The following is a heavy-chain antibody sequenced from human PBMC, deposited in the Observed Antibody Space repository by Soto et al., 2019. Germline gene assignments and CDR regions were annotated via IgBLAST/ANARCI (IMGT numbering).Heavy chain of an antibody. CDR1: GFTLSNYV. CDR3: XXXXXXXXXXXLGY. CDR2: MSRDGNNA. Sequence: QVQLVESGGGVVQPGRSLTLSCVVSGFTLSNYVILWVRQTPDKGLEWVAFMSRDGNNAFYTDSVKGRFTIYRDNSKXXXXXXXXXXXXXXXXXXXXXXXXXXXXXXXLGYWGQGTQVVVSS. V-gene: IGHV3-30-3*01. D-gene: IGHD3-16*01. J-gene: IGHJ4*02.